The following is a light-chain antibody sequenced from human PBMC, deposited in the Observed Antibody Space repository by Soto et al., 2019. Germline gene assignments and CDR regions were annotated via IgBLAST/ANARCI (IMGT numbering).Light chain of an antibody. CDR1: QSVSSSY. J-gene: IGKJ2*01. Sequence: EMVLTQSPGTLSLSPGERATLSCRASQSVSSSYLAWYQQKPGQAPRLLIYGASSRATGIQDMFSGSGSGTDFTLTISRLEPEDFSVYYCQQYGSSTPSPFGQGTKLEIK. V-gene: IGKV3-20*01. CDR3: QQYGSSTPSP. CDR2: GAS.